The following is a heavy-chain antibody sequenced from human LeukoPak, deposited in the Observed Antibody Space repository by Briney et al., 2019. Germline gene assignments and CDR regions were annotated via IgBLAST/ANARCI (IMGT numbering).Heavy chain of an antibody. CDR3: ARGRVGIAVL. Sequence: SETLSLTCAVYGGSFSGYYWSWIRQPPGKGLEWIGEINHSGSTNYNPSLKSRVTISVDTSKNQFSLKLSSVTAADTAVYYCARGRVGIAVLWGQGTLVTVSS. J-gene: IGHJ4*02. CDR2: INHSGST. D-gene: IGHD6-19*01. CDR1: GGSFSGYY. V-gene: IGHV4-34*01.